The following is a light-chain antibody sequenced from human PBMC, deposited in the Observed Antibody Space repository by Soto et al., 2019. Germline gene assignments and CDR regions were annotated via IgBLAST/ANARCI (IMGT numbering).Light chain of an antibody. CDR1: ESISTW. V-gene: IGKV1-5*03. CDR2: GAS. Sequence: GDIVTNTFRASESISTWLAWYQQKPGKAPKLLIYGASSLESGVPPRFSGDGSGTEFTLTISSLQRDDFGIYYCQQYSRLWSFGQGTKVDI. J-gene: IGKJ1*01. CDR3: QQYSRLWS.